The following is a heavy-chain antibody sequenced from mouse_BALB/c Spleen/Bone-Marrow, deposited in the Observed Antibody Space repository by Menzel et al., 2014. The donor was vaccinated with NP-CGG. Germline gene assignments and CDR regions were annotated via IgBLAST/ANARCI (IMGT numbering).Heavy chain of an antibody. CDR3: ARGGGYDGYYGLAY. J-gene: IGHJ3*01. Sequence: VQLQQPGPELVKPGASVKISCKASGYTFTDYNMHWVKQSHGKSLEWIGYIYPYNGGTVYNQKFKSKATLTVDSSSSTAYMELRSLTSEDSAVYYCARGGGYDGYYGLAYWGQGTLVTVSA. CDR2: IYPYNGGT. CDR1: GYTFTDYN. V-gene: IGHV1S29*02. D-gene: IGHD2-3*01.